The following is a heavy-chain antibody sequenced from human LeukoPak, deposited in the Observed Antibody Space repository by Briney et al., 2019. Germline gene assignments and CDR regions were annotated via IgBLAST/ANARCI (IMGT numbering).Heavy chain of an antibody. D-gene: IGHD3-10*01. Sequence: SVKVSCKASGDTFSRYAISWVRQAPGQGLEWMGGIIPVLSTANYAQKFQDRVTITADESTSTTYMELSSLKSEDTAVYYCARGGYYGWGNDFRFDPWGQGTLVTVSS. J-gene: IGHJ5*02. V-gene: IGHV1-69*13. CDR3: ARGGYYGWGNDFRFDP. CDR1: GDTFSRYA. CDR2: IIPVLSTA.